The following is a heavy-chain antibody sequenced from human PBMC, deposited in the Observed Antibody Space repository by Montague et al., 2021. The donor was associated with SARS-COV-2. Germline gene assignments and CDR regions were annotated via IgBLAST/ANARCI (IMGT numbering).Heavy chain of an antibody. D-gene: IGHD3-22*01. Sequence: TLSLTCTVSGGSISSCCYCWSWIRPHPGKGLVWIGYICYSGSTYYNPTLKSRVTISVDTFKNQFSLKLSSVTAADAAVYYCARVQGITMIVVVIGAFDIWGQGTMVTVSS. CDR2: ICYSGST. V-gene: IGHV4-31*03. CDR3: ARVQGITMIVVVIGAFDI. J-gene: IGHJ3*02. CDR1: GGSISSCCYC.